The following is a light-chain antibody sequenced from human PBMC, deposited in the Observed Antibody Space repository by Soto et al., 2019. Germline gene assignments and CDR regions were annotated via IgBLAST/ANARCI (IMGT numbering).Light chain of an antibody. CDR2: DAS. Sequence: EIVMTQSPATLSVSPGERATLSCRASQSVSNTLAWYQQKPGQAPRLLISDASTRATGMPARFSGSGSGTEFTLIINSLQSEDFALYYCQQYYEWTWTFGQGTKVEIK. J-gene: IGKJ1*01. CDR1: QSVSNT. V-gene: IGKV3-15*01. CDR3: QQYYEWTWT.